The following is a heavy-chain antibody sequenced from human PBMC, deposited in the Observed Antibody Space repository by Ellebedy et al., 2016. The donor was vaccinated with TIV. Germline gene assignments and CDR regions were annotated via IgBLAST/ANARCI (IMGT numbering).Heavy chain of an antibody. CDR3: AREVLPTQQPYWSFDL. J-gene: IGHJ2*01. CDR2: IYYLGTT. D-gene: IGHD5-18*01. CDR1: GGSISSGDHY. V-gene: IGHV4-30-4*01. Sequence: SETLSFTCTVSGGSISSGDHYWSWIRQTPEKGLEWIGYIYYLGTTDYTPSLRDRVTMSVDSSKNQFSLSLTSVTAADTAVYFCAREVLPTQQPYWSFDLWGRGTRVTVSS.